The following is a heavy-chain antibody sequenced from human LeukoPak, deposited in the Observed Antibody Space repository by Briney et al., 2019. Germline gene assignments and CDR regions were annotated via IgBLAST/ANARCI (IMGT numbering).Heavy chain of an antibody. CDR1: GASISSSSYY. V-gene: IGHV4-39*01. D-gene: IGHD3-3*01. Sequence: PSETLSLTCTVSGASISSSSYYWGWIRQPPGKGLEWIGSIYYSGSTYHNPSLKSRVTISVDTSKNQFSLKLSSVTAADTAVYYCASLPYYDFWSGYYTAGFDPWGQGTLVTVSS. J-gene: IGHJ5*02. CDR3: ASLPYYDFWSGYYTAGFDP. CDR2: IYYSGST.